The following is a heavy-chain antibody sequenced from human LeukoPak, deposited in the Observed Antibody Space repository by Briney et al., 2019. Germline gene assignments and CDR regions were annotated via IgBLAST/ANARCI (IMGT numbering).Heavy chain of an antibody. CDR2: INPAGGST. Sequence: ASVKVSCTASGYTFTSYYIHWVRQAPGQGLEWMGIINPAGGSTTYAQKFQGSRLTLTRDTSTSTVYMELSSLRSEDTAVYYCARGRGVHDSHTYDYFDYWGQGSRVTVSS. J-gene: IGHJ4*02. CDR3: ARGRGVHDSHTYDYFDY. CDR1: GYTFTSYY. D-gene: IGHD3-22*01. V-gene: IGHV1-46*01.